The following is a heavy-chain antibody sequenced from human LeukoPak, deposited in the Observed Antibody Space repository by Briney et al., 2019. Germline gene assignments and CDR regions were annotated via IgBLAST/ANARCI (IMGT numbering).Heavy chain of an antibody. CDR2: ISTYNGDT. Sequence: ASVKVSCKASGYTFTKFDFSWVRRAPGQGLEWMGWISTYNGDTNYAQKFQGRVTMTTDTSTTTAYMELRSLRSDDTAVYYCARKGNWFDPWGQGTTVTVSS. CDR3: ARKGNWFDP. V-gene: IGHV1-18*01. J-gene: IGHJ5*01. D-gene: IGHD3-10*01. CDR1: GYTFTKFD.